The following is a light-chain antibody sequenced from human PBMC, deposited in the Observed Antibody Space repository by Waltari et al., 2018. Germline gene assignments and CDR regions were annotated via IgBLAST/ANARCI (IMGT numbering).Light chain of an antibody. J-gene: IGKJ2*01. Sequence: AIQMTQSPSSLSASVGDRVTITCRASQGIRNDLGWYQQKPGKGPKLLIYDASRLKSGVPTRFSGSGSGTDFTLTISSLQPEDFATYYCLQDYNYPFTFGQGTKLEIK. CDR2: DAS. CDR1: QGIRND. V-gene: IGKV1-6*01. CDR3: LQDYNYPFT.